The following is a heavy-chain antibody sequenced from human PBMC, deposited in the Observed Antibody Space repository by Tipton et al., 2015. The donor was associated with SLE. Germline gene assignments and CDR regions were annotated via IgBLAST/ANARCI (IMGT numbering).Heavy chain of an antibody. J-gene: IGHJ3*02. CDR3: AREGVIVVVVAATQGAVEI. V-gene: IGHV4-34*01. CDR1: GGSFSGYY. D-gene: IGHD2-15*01. Sequence: TLSLTCAVYGGSFSGYYWSWIRQPPGKGLEWIGEINHSGSTNYNPSLKSRVTISVDTSKNQFSLKLSSVTAADTAVYYCAREGVIVVVVAATQGAVEIWGQGTMVTVSS. CDR2: INHSGST.